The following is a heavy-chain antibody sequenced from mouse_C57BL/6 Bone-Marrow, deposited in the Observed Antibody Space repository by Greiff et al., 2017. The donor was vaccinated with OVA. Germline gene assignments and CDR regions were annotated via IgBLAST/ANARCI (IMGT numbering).Heavy chain of an antibody. CDR3: ARGGTSPFAY. D-gene: IGHD4-1*01. CDR2: INPSTGGT. CDR1: GYSFTGYY. Sequence: VQLKQSGPELVKPGASVKLSCKASGYSFTGYYMNWVKQSPEKSLEWIGEINPSTGGTTYNQKFKAKATLTVDKSSSTAYMQLKSLTSEDSAVYDCARGGTSPFAYGGQGTLVTVSA. J-gene: IGHJ3*01. V-gene: IGHV1-42*01.